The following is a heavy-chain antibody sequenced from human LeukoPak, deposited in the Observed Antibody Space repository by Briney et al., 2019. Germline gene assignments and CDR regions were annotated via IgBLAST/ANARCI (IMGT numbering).Heavy chain of an antibody. D-gene: IGHD4-17*01. CDR3: ASDLRDETSPADY. V-gene: IGHV1-2*02. J-gene: IGHJ4*02. Sequence: ASVKVSCKASGYTFTGYYMHWVRQAPGQGLEWMGWINPNSGGTNYAQKFQGRVTMTRDTSISTAYMELSRLRSDNTAVYYCASDLRDETSPADYWGQGTLVTVSS. CDR1: GYTFTGYY. CDR2: INPNSGGT.